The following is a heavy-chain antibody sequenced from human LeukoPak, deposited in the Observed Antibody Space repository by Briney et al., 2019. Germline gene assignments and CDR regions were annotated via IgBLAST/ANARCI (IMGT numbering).Heavy chain of an antibody. CDR1: GFTFSSYA. D-gene: IGHD3-22*01. CDR2: ISGSGGST. V-gene: IGHV3-23*01. J-gene: IGHJ4*02. Sequence: GGSLRLSCAASGFTFSSYAMSWVRQAPGKGLEWVSAISGSGGSTYYADSVKGRFTISRDNSKNTLYLRMNSLRAEDTAVYYCAKDYDSSGYYDYWGQGTLVTVSS. CDR3: AKDYDSSGYYDY.